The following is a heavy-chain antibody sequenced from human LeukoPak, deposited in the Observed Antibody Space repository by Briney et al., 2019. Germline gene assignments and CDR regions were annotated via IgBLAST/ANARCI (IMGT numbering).Heavy chain of an antibody. CDR1: GFNNADYG. CDR3: ARDLSATWYSLAY. V-gene: IGHV3-20*04. CDR2: IDWSGEAS. Sequence: GGSLRLSCVGAGFNNADYGMSWVRQAPGKGLEWVSGIDWSGEASEYADSVKGRFTISRDNAKNSLYLQMNTLRPEDTGLYYCARDLSATWYSLAYWGQGTLDTVSS. D-gene: IGHD2-15*01. J-gene: IGHJ4*02.